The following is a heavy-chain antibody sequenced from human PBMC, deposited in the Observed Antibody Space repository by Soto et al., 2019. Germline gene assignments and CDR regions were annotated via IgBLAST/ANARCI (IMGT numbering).Heavy chain of an antibody. CDR1: GFTFSSYA. CDR3: ARGPSTLTRFDY. J-gene: IGHJ4*02. V-gene: IGHV3-30-3*01. CDR2: ISYDGSNT. D-gene: IGHD2-15*01. Sequence: QVQLVESGGGVVQPGRSLRLSCAASGFTFSSYAMHWVRQAPGKGLEWVAVISYDGSNTYYADSVKGRFTISRDNCKNTLYLLMNSLRADDTAVYYCARGPSTLTRFDYWGQGTLVTVSS.